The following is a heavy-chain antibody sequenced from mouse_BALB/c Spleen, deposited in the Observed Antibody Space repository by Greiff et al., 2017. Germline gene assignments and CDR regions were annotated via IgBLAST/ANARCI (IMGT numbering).Heavy chain of an antibody. J-gene: IGHJ3*01. D-gene: IGHD2-1*01. V-gene: IGHV3-2*02. Sequence: ESGPGLVKPSQSLSLTCTVTGYSITSDYAWNWIRQLPGNKLEWMGYISYSGSTSYNPSLKSRISITRDTSKNQFFLQLNSVTTEDTATYYCAREAYGNYGWFAYWGQGTLVTVSA. CDR3: AREAYGNYGWFAY. CDR2: ISYSGST. CDR1: GYSITSDYA.